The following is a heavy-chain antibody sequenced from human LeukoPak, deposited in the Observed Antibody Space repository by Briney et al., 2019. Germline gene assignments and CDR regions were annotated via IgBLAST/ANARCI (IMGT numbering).Heavy chain of an antibody. Sequence: PGGSLRLSCVASGFTYANYAMNWVRQDPGKRLEWVASITGTGGRGGIYYADSVKGRFTISRDNSKNTLLLQMSSLRAEDTAVYHCAKGDRGHCTGVKCYPFDYWGQGTVVTVSS. CDR3: AKGDRGHCTGVKCYPFDY. V-gene: IGHV3-23*01. CDR1: GFTYANYA. D-gene: IGHD2-8*02. CDR2: ITGTGGRGGI. J-gene: IGHJ4*02.